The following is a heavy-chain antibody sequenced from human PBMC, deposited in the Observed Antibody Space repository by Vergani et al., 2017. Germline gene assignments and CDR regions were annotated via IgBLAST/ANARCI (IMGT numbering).Heavy chain of an antibody. CDR2: INPSGGHT. CDR3: ARGYYGILTGYRY. V-gene: IGHV1-46*03. Sequence: QVQVVQSGAEVKKSGASVTVLCKTSGYTFSNYYMHCVRQAPGQGLEWMGIINPSGGHTQYAQKFQGRVTMTRDTSTSTVYMELSSLRSEDTAIYYCARGYYGILTGYRYWGQGTLVTVSA. J-gene: IGHJ4*02. D-gene: IGHD3-9*01. CDR1: GYTFSNYY.